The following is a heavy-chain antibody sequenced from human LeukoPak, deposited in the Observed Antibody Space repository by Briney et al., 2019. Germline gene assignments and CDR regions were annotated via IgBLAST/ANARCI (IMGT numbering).Heavy chain of an antibody. CDR3: ARDDYGDYEMDSFDI. CDR2: ISSSSSTI. V-gene: IGHV3-48*01. D-gene: IGHD4-17*01. CDR1: GFTFSSYS. J-gene: IGHJ3*02. Sequence: GGSLRLSCAASGFTFSSYSMNWVRQAPGKGLEVVSYISSSSSTIYYADSVKGRFTISRDNAKNSLYLQMNSLRAEDTAVYYCARDDYGDYEMDSFDIWGQGTMVTVSS.